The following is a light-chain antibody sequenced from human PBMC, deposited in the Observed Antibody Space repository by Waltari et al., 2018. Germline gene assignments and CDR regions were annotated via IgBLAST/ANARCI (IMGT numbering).Light chain of an antibody. V-gene: IGLV2-14*03. J-gene: IGLJ1*01. Sequence: QSALTQPASVSGSPGQSITISCTGTSSDVGGYDFVSWYQQHPGKAPKLLIYDVSKRPSGVSNRFSGSKSGNTASLTISGLQAEDEADYFFNSYTSSSTFYVFGTGTKVTVL. CDR2: DVS. CDR1: SSDVGGYDF. CDR3: NSYTSSSTFYV.